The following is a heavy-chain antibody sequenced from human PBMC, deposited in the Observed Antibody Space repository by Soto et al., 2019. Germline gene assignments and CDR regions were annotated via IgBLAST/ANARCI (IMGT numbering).Heavy chain of an antibody. CDR1: GGSISEKY. CDR2: IFANGHT. CDR3: VASLAASGLNWLDP. Sequence: SETLSLTCIVSGGSISEKYWNWVRQPPGKGLEWVGLIFANGHTDYNPSLKSRVTMSVDASKNQFSLRLTSMTAADTAVYYCVASLAASGLNWLDPWGRGTLVTVSS. D-gene: IGHD6-13*01. V-gene: IGHV4-4*07. J-gene: IGHJ5*02.